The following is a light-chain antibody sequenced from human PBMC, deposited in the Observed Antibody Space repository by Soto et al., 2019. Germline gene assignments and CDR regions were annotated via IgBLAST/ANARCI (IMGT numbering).Light chain of an antibody. J-gene: IGKJ2*01. CDR2: SAS. Sequence: EIVLTQSPGTLSLSPGERATLSCRASQSLYNSYLAWYQQKPGQAPRLLIYSASSRAPGIPDRFSGSGSGTDFTLAISRLEPGDFAVYYCQQYGSSPVTFGQGTKLEIK. CDR1: QSLYNSY. V-gene: IGKV3-20*01. CDR3: QQYGSSPVT.